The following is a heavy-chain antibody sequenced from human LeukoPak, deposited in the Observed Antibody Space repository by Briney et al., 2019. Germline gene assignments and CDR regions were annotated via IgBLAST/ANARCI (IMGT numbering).Heavy chain of an antibody. CDR2: MTTSGSS. D-gene: IGHD1-26*01. Sequence: SETLSLTCTASGGSISGYYWSWIRQPAGKGLEWIGRMTTSGSSEYNPSLRSRVTISLDTSANQFSLKLSSVTAADTAVYYCARDESITWDPPFDYWGQGTLVTVSS. CDR3: ARDESITWDPPFDY. V-gene: IGHV4-4*07. CDR1: GGSISGYY. J-gene: IGHJ4*02.